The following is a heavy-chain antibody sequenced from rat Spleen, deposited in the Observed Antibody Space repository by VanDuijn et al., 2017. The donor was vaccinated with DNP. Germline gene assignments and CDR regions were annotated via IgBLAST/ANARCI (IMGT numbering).Heavy chain of an antibody. CDR3: ARGDYGYNRYAMDA. V-gene: IGHV5-25*01. CDR1: GFTFSDYY. Sequence: EVQLVESGGGLVQPGRSVKLSCAASGFTFSDYYMAWIRQVPGKGLEWVASISSSGGSTYHPDSVKGRFTNPRDNAKNTLYLQMNSLRSEDTATYYCARGDYGYNRYAMDAWGQGTSVTVSS. J-gene: IGHJ4*01. D-gene: IGHD1-9*01. CDR2: ISSSGGST.